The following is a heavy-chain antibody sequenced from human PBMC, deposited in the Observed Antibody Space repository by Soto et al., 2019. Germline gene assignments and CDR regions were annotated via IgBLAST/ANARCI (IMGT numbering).Heavy chain of an antibody. CDR3: ARGGTMVRGVTH. D-gene: IGHD3-10*01. J-gene: IGHJ4*02. CDR1: GGSISSGGYS. Sequence: PSETLSLTCAVSGGSISSGGYSWSWIRQPPGKGLEWIGYIYHSGSTYYNPSLKSRVTISVDRSKNQFSLKLSSVTAADTAVYYCARGGTMVRGVTHWGQGTLVTVSS. V-gene: IGHV4-30-2*01. CDR2: IYHSGST.